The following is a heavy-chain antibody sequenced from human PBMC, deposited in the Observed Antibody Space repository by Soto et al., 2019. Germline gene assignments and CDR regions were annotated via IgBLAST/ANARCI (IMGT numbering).Heavy chain of an antibody. CDR1: GFTFSSYS. D-gene: IGHD6-13*01. Sequence: GGSLRLSCAASGFTFSSYSMNWVRQAPGKGLEWVSSISSSSSYIYYADSVKGRFTISRDNAKNSLYLQMNSLRAEDTAVYYCARDGGVVDSSRSYYYYGMDVWGQGTTVTVSS. V-gene: IGHV3-21*01. CDR3: ARDGGVVDSSRSYYYYGMDV. J-gene: IGHJ6*02. CDR2: ISSSSSYI.